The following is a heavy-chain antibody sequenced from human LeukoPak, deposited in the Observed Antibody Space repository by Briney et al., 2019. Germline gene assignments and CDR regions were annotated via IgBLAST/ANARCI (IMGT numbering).Heavy chain of an antibody. J-gene: IGHJ4*02. V-gene: IGHV3-21*01. CDR2: ISSSSSYI. CDR3: ARFYCSSTSCYIDY. CDR1: GFTFSSYS. D-gene: IGHD2-2*02. Sequence: GGSLRLSCAASGFTFSSYSMNWVRKAPGQGLEWVSSISSSSSYIYYADSVKGRFTISRDNAKNSLYLQMNSLRAEDTAVYYCARFYCSSTSCYIDYWGQGTLVTVSS.